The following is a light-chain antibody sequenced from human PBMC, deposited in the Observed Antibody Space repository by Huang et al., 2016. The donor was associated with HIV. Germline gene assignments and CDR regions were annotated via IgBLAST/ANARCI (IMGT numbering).Light chain of an antibody. J-gene: IGKJ1*01. CDR2: KVS. V-gene: IGKV2-30*01. CDR3: MQGTHWPPT. CDR1: QSLRYIDGNTY. Sequence: DVVMTQSPLSLPVTLGQPAPISCRSSQSLRYIDGNTYLDWFKQRPGQSPRRLIYKVSNRESWVQYRFSGSGSGTDFTLKISRVEAEDVGVYYCMQGTHWPPTFGQGTKVEIK.